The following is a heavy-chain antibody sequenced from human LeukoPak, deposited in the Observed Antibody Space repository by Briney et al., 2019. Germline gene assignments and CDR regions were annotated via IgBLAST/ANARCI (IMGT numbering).Heavy chain of an antibody. J-gene: IGHJ4*02. CDR2: INAGNGNT. D-gene: IGHD3-22*01. CDR1: GYTFTSYA. V-gene: IGHV1-3*01. CDR3: ASSHTYYYDSSGYYSFDY. Sequence: ASVKVSCKASGYTFTSYAMHLVRQAPGQRLEWMGWINAGNGNTKYSQKFQGRVTITRDTSASTAYMELSSLRSEDTAVYYCASSHTYYYDSSGYYSFDYWGQGTLVTVSS.